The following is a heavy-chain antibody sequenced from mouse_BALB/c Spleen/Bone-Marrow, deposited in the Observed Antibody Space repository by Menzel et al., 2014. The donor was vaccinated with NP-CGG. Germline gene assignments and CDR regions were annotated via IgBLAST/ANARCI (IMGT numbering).Heavy chain of an antibody. J-gene: IGHJ3*01. D-gene: IGHD2-2*01. V-gene: IGHV1-5*01. CDR2: IYPGNSDT. CDR1: GYTFTSYW. CDR3: TRVIYYGYAWFAY. Sequence: EVQLQQSGTVLARPGASVKMSCKASGYTFTSYWMHWVKQRPGQGLEWIGAIYPGNSDTSYNQKFKGKAKLTAVTSTSTAYMELSSLTNEDSAVDYCTRVIYYGYAWFAYWGQGTLVTVSA.